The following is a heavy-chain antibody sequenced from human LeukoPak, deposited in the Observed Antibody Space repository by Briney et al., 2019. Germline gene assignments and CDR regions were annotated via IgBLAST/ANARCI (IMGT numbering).Heavy chain of an antibody. CDR2: IYYSGST. CDR3: ARTYGRDGYNYNY. J-gene: IGHJ4*02. D-gene: IGHD5-24*01. Sequence: PSETLSLTCTVSGGSISNKYWSWIRQPPGKGLEWIGYIYYSGSTNYNPSLKSRVTILVDTSKNQFSLKLSSVTAADTAVYFCARTYGRDGYNYNYWGQGTLVTVSS. V-gene: IGHV4-59*01. CDR1: GGSISNKY.